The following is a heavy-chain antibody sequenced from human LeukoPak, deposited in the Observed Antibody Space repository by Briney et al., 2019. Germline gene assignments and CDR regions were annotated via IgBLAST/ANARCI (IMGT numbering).Heavy chain of an antibody. J-gene: IGHJ4*02. CDR1: GGSFSGYY. Sequence: SETLSLTCAVYGGSFSGYYWGWIRQPPGKGLEWIGSIYYSVSTCYNPSLKSRVTISVDTSKNQFSLKLSSVTAADTAVYYCARVPTVTFFDYWGQGTLVTVSS. CDR2: IYYSVST. V-gene: IGHV4-34*01. CDR3: ARVPTVTFFDY. D-gene: IGHD4-17*01.